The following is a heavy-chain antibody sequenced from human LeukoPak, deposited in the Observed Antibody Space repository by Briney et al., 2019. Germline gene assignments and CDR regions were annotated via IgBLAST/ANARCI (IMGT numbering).Heavy chain of an antibody. D-gene: IGHD1-7*01. CDR2: FDPEVGET. Sequence: ASVKVSCKVFGYTLTELSIHWVRQAPGKGLEWMGGFDPEVGETIYAQKLQGRVTLTEDTSINTAYMEGSGLRSENTAVFYCATALTETTSLYAFEIWGQGTMVTVSS. V-gene: IGHV1-24*01. J-gene: IGHJ3*02. CDR3: ATALTETTSLYAFEI. CDR1: GYTLTELS.